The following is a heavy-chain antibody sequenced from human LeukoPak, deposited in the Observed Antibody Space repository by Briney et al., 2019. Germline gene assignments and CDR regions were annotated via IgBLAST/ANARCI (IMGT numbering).Heavy chain of an antibody. Sequence: PRGSLRLSCAASGFTFSSYSMNWVRQAPGKGLEWVSYISSSSSTIYYADSVKGRFTISRDNAKNSLYLQMNSLRAEDTAVYYCAREIYDSSGYYDYWGQGTLVTVSS. CDR3: AREIYDSSGYYDY. J-gene: IGHJ4*02. D-gene: IGHD3-22*01. CDR2: ISSSSSTI. CDR1: GFTFSSYS. V-gene: IGHV3-48*01.